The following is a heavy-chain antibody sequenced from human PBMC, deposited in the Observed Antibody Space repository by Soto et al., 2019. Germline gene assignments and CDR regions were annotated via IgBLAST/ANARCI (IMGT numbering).Heavy chain of an antibody. CDR1: GYTFTRSG. CDR2: ISTYNGDT. J-gene: IGHJ6*02. V-gene: IGHV1-18*01. CDR3: ARDSVAPYFYYGMDV. D-gene: IGHD5-12*01. Sequence: QVQLVQSGAEVKKPGGSVKVSCKASGYTFTRSGISWVRQAPGQGLEWMGWISTYNGDTNYAQTFHGRVTMTTDTSTSTVYMELRSLRSDDTAVYYCARDSVAPYFYYGMDVWGQGTPVTVSS.